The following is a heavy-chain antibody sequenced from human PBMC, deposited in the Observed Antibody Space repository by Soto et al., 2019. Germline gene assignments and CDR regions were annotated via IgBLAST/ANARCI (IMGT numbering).Heavy chain of an antibody. J-gene: IGHJ4*02. Sequence: ASVKVSCKASGYTFTSYAMHWVRQAPGQRLEWMGWISADNGNTKYAQKFQGRVTMTTDTSTSTAYMELRSLRSDDTAVYYCARDSPPPDYWGQGTLVTVSS. CDR1: GYTFTSYA. V-gene: IGHV1-3*01. CDR3: ARDSPPPDY. CDR2: ISADNGNT.